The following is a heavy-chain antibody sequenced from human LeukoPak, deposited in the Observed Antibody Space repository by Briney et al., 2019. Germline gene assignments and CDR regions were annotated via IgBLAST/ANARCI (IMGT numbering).Heavy chain of an antibody. V-gene: IGHV3-48*01. Sequence: PGGSLRLSCAASGFTFSIYGMNWVRQAPGKGLEWVSYISSSSSTIYYADSVEGRFTISRDNAKNSLYLQMNSLRAEDTAVYYCARGSCSSGSCYGPYWGQGTLVTVSS. CDR2: ISSSSSTI. CDR1: GFTFSIYG. D-gene: IGHD2-15*01. J-gene: IGHJ4*02. CDR3: ARGSCSSGSCYGPY.